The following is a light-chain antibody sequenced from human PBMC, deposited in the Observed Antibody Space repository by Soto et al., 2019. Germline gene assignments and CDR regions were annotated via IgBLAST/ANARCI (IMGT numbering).Light chain of an antibody. CDR2: GAS. CDR1: QSVSSSY. J-gene: IGKJ5*01. V-gene: IGKV3-20*01. Sequence: ILVTQSPATLSVSPGERATLSCRASQSVSSSYLAWYQQKPGQAPRLLIYGASSRATGIPDRFSGSGSGTDFTLTISRLEPEDFAVYYCQQYGSSLITSGQ. CDR3: QQYGSSLIT.